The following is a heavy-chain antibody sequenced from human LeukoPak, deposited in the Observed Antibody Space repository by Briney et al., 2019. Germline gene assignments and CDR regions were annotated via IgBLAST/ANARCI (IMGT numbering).Heavy chain of an antibody. CDR3: ARDHTGYSSGWYDY. J-gene: IGHJ4*02. CDR1: GYTFASYD. Sequence: ASVKVSCKASGYTFASYDINWVRQAPGQGLEWMRWINPNSGGTNYAQKFQGRVTMTRDTSISTAYMELSRLRSDDTAVYYCARDHTGYSSGWYDYWGQGTLVTVSS. D-gene: IGHD6-19*01. CDR2: INPNSGGT. V-gene: IGHV1-2*02.